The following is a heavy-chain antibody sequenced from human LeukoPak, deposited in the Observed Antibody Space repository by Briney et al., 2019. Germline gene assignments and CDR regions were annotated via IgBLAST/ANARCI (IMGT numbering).Heavy chain of an antibody. CDR3: ARDQFYGLGSSHGYYYYGMDV. D-gene: IGHD3-10*01. CDR1: GGSISSYY. CDR2: IYTSGST. J-gene: IGHJ6*02. V-gene: IGHV4-4*07. Sequence: SETLSLTCTVSGGSISSYYWSWIRQPAGKGLEWIGRIYTSGSTNYNPSLKSRVTMSVDTSKNQFSLKLSSVTAADTAVYYCARDQFYGLGSSHGYYYYGMDVWGQGTTVTVSS.